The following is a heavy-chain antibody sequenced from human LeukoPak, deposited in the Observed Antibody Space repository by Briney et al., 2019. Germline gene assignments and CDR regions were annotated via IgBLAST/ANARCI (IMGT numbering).Heavy chain of an antibody. D-gene: IGHD3-9*01. J-gene: IGHJ4*02. CDR1: GGSISSSSYY. Sequence: SETLSLTCTVSGGSISSSSYYWGWIRQPPGKGLEWIGSIYYSGSTYYNPSLKSRVTISVDTSKNQFSLKLSSVTAADTAVYYCARMYYDILTGYQRWDYWGQGTLVTVSS. CDR3: ARMYYDILTGYQRWDY. CDR2: IYYSGST. V-gene: IGHV4-39*01.